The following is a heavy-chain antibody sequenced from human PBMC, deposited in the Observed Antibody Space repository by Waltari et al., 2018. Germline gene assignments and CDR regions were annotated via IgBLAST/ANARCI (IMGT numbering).Heavy chain of an antibody. CDR2: INHSGST. CDR3: ARGRSIAAAGTKVYYFDY. J-gene: IGHJ4*02. Sequence: QVQLQQWGAGLLKPSETLSLTCAVYGGSFSGYYWSWIRQPPGKGLEWIGEINHSGSTKYNPSLKSRVTISVDTSKNQFSLKLSSVTAADTAVYYCARGRSIAAAGTKVYYFDYWGQGTLVTVSS. CDR1: GGSFSGYY. V-gene: IGHV4-34*01. D-gene: IGHD6-13*01.